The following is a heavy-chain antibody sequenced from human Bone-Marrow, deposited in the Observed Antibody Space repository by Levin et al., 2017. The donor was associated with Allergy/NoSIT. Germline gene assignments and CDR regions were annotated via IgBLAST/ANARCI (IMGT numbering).Heavy chain of an antibody. J-gene: IGHJ4*02. D-gene: IGHD4-17*01. Sequence: GESLKISCKASGYTFTSYGISWVRQAPGQGLEWMGWISAYNGNTNYAQKLQGRVTMTTDTSTSTAYMELRSLRSDDTAVYYCARVHGDDPFDYWGQGTLVTVSS. V-gene: IGHV1-18*01. CDR3: ARVHGDDPFDY. CDR2: ISAYNGNT. CDR1: GYTFTSYG.